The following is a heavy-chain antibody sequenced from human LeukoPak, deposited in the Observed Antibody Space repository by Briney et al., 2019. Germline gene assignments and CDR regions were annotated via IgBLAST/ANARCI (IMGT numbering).Heavy chain of an antibody. CDR2: IAKDGSGK. CDR1: GFTFSSYW. CDR3: AKYAPLGYCSSTSCSPAEFDY. Sequence: GGSLRLSCAASGFTFSSYWMGWVRQAPGKGLEWVANIAKDGSGKNYLDSVKGRFTISRDNAKNSLYLQMNSLRAEDTAVYYCAKYAPLGYCSSTSCSPAEFDYWGQGTLVTVSS. J-gene: IGHJ4*02. D-gene: IGHD2-2*01. V-gene: IGHV3-7*03.